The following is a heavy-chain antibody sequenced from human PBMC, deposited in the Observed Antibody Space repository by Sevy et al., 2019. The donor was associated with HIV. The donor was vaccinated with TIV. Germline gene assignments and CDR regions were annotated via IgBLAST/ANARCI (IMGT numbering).Heavy chain of an antibody. V-gene: IGHV4-59*01. D-gene: IGHD1-26*01. Sequence: SETLSLTCTVSGGSISSYYWSWIRQPPGKGLEWIGYIYYLGSTNYNPSLKSRVTISVDTSKNQFSLKLNSVTAADTAMYYCARDQVHSGSRSGAFDIWGQGTMVTVSS. CDR2: IYYLGST. J-gene: IGHJ3*02. CDR1: GGSISSYY. CDR3: ARDQVHSGSRSGAFDI.